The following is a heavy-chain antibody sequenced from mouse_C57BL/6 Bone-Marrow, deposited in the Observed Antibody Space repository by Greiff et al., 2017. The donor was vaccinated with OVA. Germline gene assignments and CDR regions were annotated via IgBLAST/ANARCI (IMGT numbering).Heavy chain of an antibody. J-gene: IGHJ4*01. V-gene: IGHV5-2*01. CDR2: INSDGGST. CDR1: EYEFPSHD. D-gene: IGHD1-1*01. CDR3: ARHAATVVATDAMDY. Sequence: EVKVVESGGGLVQPGESLKLSCESNEYEFPSHDMSWVRKTPEKRLELVAAINSDGGSTYYPDTMERRFIISRDNTKKTLYLQMSSLRSEDTALYYCARHAATVVATDAMDYWGQGTSVTVSS.